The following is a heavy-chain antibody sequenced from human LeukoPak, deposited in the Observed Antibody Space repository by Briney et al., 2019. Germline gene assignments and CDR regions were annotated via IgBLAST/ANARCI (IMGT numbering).Heavy chain of an antibody. CDR3: ARINSGYERNYYYYYGMDV. D-gene: IGHD5-12*01. Sequence: SETLSLTCAVYGGSFSGYYWSWIRQPPGKGLEWIGEINHSGSTNYNPSLKSRVTISEDTSKNQFSLKLSSVTAADTAVYYCARINSGYERNYYYYYGMDVWGQGTTVTVSS. V-gene: IGHV4-34*01. J-gene: IGHJ6*02. CDR1: GGSFSGYY. CDR2: INHSGST.